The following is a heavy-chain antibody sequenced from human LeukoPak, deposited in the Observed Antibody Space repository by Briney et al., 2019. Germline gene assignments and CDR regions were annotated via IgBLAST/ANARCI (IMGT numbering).Heavy chain of an antibody. V-gene: IGHV1-2*02. CDR3: ASQTFRGEYSY. J-gene: IGHJ4*02. CDR1: GYTFTGYY. Sequence: ASVKVSCKASGYTFTGYYTHWVRQAPGQGLEWMGWINPNSGGTKYAQKFQGRVIMTRDTSISTVYMELSRLRSDDTAVYYCASQTFRGEYSYWGQGTLVTVSS. CDR2: INPNSGGT. D-gene: IGHD3-16*01.